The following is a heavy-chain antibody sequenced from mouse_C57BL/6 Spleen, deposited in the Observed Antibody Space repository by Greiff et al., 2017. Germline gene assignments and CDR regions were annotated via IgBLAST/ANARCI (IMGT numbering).Heavy chain of an antibody. V-gene: IGHV3-6*01. Sequence: EVKLMESGPGLVQPSQSLSLTCSVTGYSITSGYYWNWIRQFPGNKLEWMGYISYDGSNNYNPSLKNRISITRDTSKNQFFLKLNSVTTEDTATYYCARIDGYYGLYFDYWGQGTTLTVSS. CDR1: GYSITSGYY. CDR3: ARIDGYYGLYFDY. CDR2: ISYDGSN. J-gene: IGHJ2*01. D-gene: IGHD2-3*01.